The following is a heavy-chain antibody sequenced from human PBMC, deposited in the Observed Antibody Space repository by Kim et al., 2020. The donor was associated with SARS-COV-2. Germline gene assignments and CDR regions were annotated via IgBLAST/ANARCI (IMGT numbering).Heavy chain of an antibody. Sequence: GGSLRLSCAASGFTFSNAWMSWVHQAPGKGLEWVGRMKSKTDGGTTDYAAPVKGRFTISKDDSKNTLYLQMNSLKTGDSAVYYCLEGAAIGELVYSYYGMDVWGRGTTVTVPS. CDR2: MKSKTDGGTT. CDR3: LEGAAIGELVYSYYGMDV. D-gene: IGHD5-12*01. J-gene: IGHJ6*02. V-gene: IGHV3-15*01. CDR1: GFTFSNAW.